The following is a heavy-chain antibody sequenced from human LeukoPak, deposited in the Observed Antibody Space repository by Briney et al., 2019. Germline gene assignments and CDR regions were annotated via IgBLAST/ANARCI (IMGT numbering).Heavy chain of an antibody. D-gene: IGHD2-2*02. CDR1: GFTFNSYS. J-gene: IGHJ4*02. CDR2: ISSSSSTI. Sequence: TGGSLRLSCAASGFTFNSYSMNWVRQAPGKGLEWVSYISSSSSTIYYADSVKGRFTISRDNAKNSLYLQMNSLRDDDTAVYFCARDWGYMTQWGQGTLVTVSS. CDR3: ARDWGYMTQ. V-gene: IGHV3-48*02.